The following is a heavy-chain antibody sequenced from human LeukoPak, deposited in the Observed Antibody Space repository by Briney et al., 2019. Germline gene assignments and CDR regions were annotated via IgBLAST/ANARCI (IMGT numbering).Heavy chain of an antibody. D-gene: IGHD3-10*01. CDR1: GGSFSGYY. CDR2: INHSGST. Sequence: PSETLSLTCAVYGGSFSGYYWSWIRQPPGKGLEWIGEINHSGSTNYNPSLKSRVTISVDTSKNQFSLKLSSVTAEDTAVYYCVVFSIGGSGSSEDYWGQGTLVTVSS. V-gene: IGHV4-34*01. CDR3: VVFSIGGSGSSEDY. J-gene: IGHJ4*02.